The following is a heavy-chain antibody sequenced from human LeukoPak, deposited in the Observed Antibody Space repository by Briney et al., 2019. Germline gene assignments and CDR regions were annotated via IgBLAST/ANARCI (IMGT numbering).Heavy chain of an antibody. Sequence: GGSLRLSCAASGFTFSSYSMNWVRQAPGKGLEWVSSISSSSSYIYYADSVEGRFTISRDNAKNSLYLQMNSLRAEDTAVYYCARDDFWSGYPYEYWGQGTLVTVSS. CDR1: GFTFSSYS. CDR2: ISSSSSYI. V-gene: IGHV3-21*01. D-gene: IGHD3-3*01. J-gene: IGHJ4*02. CDR3: ARDDFWSGYPYEY.